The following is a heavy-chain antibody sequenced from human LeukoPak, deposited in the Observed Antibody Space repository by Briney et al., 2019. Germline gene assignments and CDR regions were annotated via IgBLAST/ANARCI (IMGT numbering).Heavy chain of an antibody. CDR1: EFSFSNFG. V-gene: IGHV3-23*01. CDR2: IRRSDGSK. D-gene: IGHD1-1*01. CDR3: ARGLESKDTRPHY. Sequence: PGGSLRPSCAVSEFSFSNFGLSWVRQAPGKGLEWVSAIRRSDGSKHYADSVKGRFTISRDNSKNTMYLQMNSLRAEDTAVYYCARGLESKDTRPHYWGQGTLVSVST. J-gene: IGHJ4*02.